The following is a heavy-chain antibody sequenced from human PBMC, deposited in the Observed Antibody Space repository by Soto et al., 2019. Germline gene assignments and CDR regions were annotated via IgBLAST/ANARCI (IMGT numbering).Heavy chain of an antibody. J-gene: IGHJ6*02. CDR3: AKRAFYGSGIPNYYGMDV. D-gene: IGHD3-10*01. V-gene: IGHV3-23*01. CDR2: ISGTGGGT. CDR1: GFTFSNYA. Sequence: EVHLLESGGGLVQPGGSLRLSCAASGFTFSNYAMTWVRQAPGKGLEWVSVISGTGGGTNNADSAKGRFTTSRDNSKNTLYLQMNSLRAEDTAVCYCAKRAFYGSGIPNYYGMDVWGQGTAVTVSS.